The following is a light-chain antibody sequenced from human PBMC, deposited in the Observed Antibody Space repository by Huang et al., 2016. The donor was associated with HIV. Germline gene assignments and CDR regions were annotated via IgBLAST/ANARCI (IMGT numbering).Light chain of an antibody. V-gene: IGKV1-39*01. CDR1: QTISTF. Sequence: DIQMTQSPSSLSASVGDRISITCRASQTISTFLNWYQQKPGKAPKLLIYSASNFQSGVSSRVSGTGSGTLFTLTVTGLLPDDFATYFCQQTSSVPLTFGGGTKVEMK. CDR2: SAS. CDR3: QQTSSVPLT. J-gene: IGKJ4*01.